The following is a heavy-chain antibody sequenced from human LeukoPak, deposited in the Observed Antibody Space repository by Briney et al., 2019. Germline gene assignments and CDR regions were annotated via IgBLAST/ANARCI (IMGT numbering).Heavy chain of an antibody. J-gene: IGHJ3*02. Sequence: SETLSLTCRVSGGSISNYYWSWIRQPPGKGLEWIGYSDYSGSTNYSPSLKSRVTISVDTSKKQFSLKLRSVTAADTAVYYCARDQLSSGWYHYAFDIWGQGTMVTVSS. CDR2: SDYSGST. D-gene: IGHD6-19*01. CDR1: GGSISNYY. CDR3: ARDQLSSGWYHYAFDI. V-gene: IGHV4-59*01.